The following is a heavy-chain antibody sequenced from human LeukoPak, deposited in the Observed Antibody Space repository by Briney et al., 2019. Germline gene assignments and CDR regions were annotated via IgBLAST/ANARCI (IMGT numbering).Heavy chain of an antibody. CDR3: ARGGLDHAYDI. Sequence: PGGSLRLSCVASGFTFTNYWMHWFRQAPGKGLMWVSRVHSGGVSAIYADSVKGRFTVSRDNTKNSVYLQMSSLRADDTGVYYCARGGLDHAYDIWGQGTMVTVSS. CDR2: VHSGGVSA. J-gene: IGHJ3*02. D-gene: IGHD6-19*01. CDR1: GFTFTNYW. V-gene: IGHV3-74*01.